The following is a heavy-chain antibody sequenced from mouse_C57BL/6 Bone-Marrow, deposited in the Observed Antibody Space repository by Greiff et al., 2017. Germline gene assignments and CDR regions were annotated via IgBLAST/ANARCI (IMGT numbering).Heavy chain of an antibody. CDR3: TRAHYYGSSYDY. D-gene: IGHD1-1*01. CDR1: GYTFTDYE. Sequence: QVQLQQSGAELVRPGASVTLSCKASGYTFTDYEMHWVKQTPVHGLEWIGAIDPETGGTAYNQKFKGKAILTADQSSSTAYMELRSLTSEDSAVYYCTRAHYYGSSYDYWGQGTTLTVSS. J-gene: IGHJ2*01. CDR2: IDPETGGT. V-gene: IGHV1-15*01.